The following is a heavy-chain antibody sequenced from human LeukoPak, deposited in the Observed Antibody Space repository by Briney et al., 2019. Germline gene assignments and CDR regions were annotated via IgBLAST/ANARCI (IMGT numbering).Heavy chain of an antibody. D-gene: IGHD3-3*02. Sequence: PGGSLRLSCAASGLTVSSNHMSWVRQAPGKGLEWVSVIYSGGSTYYADSVTGRFTISRDNSKNTLYLQMNSLRAEDTAGYYCEALSDYWGQGTLVTVSS. J-gene: IGHJ4*02. V-gene: IGHV3-53*01. CDR3: EALSDY. CDR1: GLTVSSNH. CDR2: IYSGGST.